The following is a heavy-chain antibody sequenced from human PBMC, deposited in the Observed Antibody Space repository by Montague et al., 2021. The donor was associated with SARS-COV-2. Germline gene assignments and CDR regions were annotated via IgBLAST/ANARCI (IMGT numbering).Heavy chain of an antibody. CDR2: IYDGGAV. D-gene: IGHD4-23*01. J-gene: IGHJ3*02. CDR3: VRDHPYGGPRGAYDI. V-gene: IGHV4-59*01. CDR1: GGSITGYY. Sequence: SETLSLTCTVSGGSITGYYWSWLRRSPGKGLEWIAYIYDGGAVYYNPSLGSRVTISTDTSKNQLSLKVNSVTAADTAVYYCVRDHPYGGPRGAYDIWGQGTVVTVSS.